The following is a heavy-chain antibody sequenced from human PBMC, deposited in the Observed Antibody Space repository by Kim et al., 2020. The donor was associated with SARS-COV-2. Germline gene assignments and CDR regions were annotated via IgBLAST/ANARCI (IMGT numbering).Heavy chain of an antibody. CDR1: GFSLSTSGVG. D-gene: IGHD3-10*01. J-gene: IGHJ6*02. Sequence: SGPTLVNPTQTLTLTCTFSGFSLSTSGVGVGWIRQPPGKALEWLALIYWDDDKRYSPSLKSRLTITKDTSKNQVVLTMTNMDPVDTATYYCAHAMVRGVMGYYYYYGMDVWGQGTTVTVSS. CDR3: AHAMVRGVMGYYYYYGMDV. V-gene: IGHV2-5*02. CDR2: IYWDDDK.